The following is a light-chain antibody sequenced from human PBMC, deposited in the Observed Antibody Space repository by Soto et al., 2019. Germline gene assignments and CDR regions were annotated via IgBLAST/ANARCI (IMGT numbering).Light chain of an antibody. CDR1: SSDVGGYKY. CDR3: TSYTNRRTLVV. CDR2: EVN. V-gene: IGLV2-14*01. J-gene: IGLJ2*01. Sequence: QSVLTQPASVSGSPGQSITISCTGTSSDVGGYKYVSWYQQHPGKAPKVMIYEVNNRPSGVSRRFSGSKSGNTASLTISGLQAEDEADYYCTSYTNRRTLVVFGGGTKVTVL.